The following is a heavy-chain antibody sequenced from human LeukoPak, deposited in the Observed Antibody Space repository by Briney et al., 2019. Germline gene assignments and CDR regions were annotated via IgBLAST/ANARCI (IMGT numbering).Heavy chain of an antibody. D-gene: IGHD3-9*01. CDR3: ARSTSSEYDIYHFDY. Sequence: GGSLRLSCAASAFTFSSYWMSWVRQAPGNGLEWVANIDQDGSEKYYVESMKGRITISRDTAKNSLYLQMNSLRAEDTAVYYCARSTSSEYDIYHFDYWGQGTLVTVSS. CDR1: AFTFSSYW. CDR2: IDQDGSEK. J-gene: IGHJ4*02. V-gene: IGHV3-7*03.